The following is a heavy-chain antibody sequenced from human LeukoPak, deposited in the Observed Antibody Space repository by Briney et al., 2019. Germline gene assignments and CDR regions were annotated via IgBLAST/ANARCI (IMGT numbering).Heavy chain of an antibody. CDR2: VRPILGMA. CDR1: GGSFNSFN. CDR3: ASEIENVDTGIEY. Sequence: SVKVSCKASGGSFNSFNINWVRQAPGQGLDWLGRVRPILGMANYAQKFQGRVKITADKSTTTAYMELSSLRSEDTAVYFCASEIENVDTGIEYWGQGTLVTVSS. J-gene: IGHJ4*02. D-gene: IGHD5-18*01. V-gene: IGHV1-69*02.